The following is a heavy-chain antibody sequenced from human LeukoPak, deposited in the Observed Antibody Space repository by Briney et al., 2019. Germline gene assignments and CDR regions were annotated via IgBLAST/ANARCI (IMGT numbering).Heavy chain of an antibody. D-gene: IGHD3-9*01. CDR3: ARVLTGYYNPYYYYYGMDV. CDR1: GYTFTSYG. J-gene: IGHJ6*04. Sequence: GASVKVSCKASGYTFTSYGISWVRQAPGQGLEWMGWISAYNGNTNYAQKLQGRVTMTTDTSTSTAYMELRSLRSDDTAVYYCARVLTGYYNPYYYYYGMDVWGKETTVTVSS. CDR2: ISAYNGNT. V-gene: IGHV1-18*04.